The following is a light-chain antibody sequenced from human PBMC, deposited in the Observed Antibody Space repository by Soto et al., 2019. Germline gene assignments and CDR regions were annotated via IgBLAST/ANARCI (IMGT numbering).Light chain of an antibody. V-gene: IGKV3-20*01. Sequence: EIVLTQSPSTLSLSPGERVALSCRASQSVGSSYLAWYQQKPGQAPRLLIYGASSRATGIPDRFSGSGSGTDFTLTISRLEPEDFAVYYCQQYGSSPYTFGQGTKLEIK. J-gene: IGKJ2*01. CDR3: QQYGSSPYT. CDR1: QSVGSSY. CDR2: GAS.